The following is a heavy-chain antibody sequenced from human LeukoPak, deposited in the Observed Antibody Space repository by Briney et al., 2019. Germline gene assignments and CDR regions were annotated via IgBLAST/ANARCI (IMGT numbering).Heavy chain of an antibody. CDR3: ARDNDYTNYY. J-gene: IGHJ4*02. CDR2: ISSTSRYI. Sequence: GGSLTLSCAASGFPFSDYNMNWVSQAPGRGLEWVSSISSTSRYIHYADSVKGRFTISRDNAKNSLYLQMNSLRAEDTAVYYCARDNDYTNYYWGQGTLVTVSS. V-gene: IGHV3-21*01. CDR1: GFPFSDYN. D-gene: IGHD4-11*01.